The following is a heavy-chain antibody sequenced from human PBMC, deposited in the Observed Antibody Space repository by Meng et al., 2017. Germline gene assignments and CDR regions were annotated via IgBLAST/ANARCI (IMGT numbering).Heavy chain of an antibody. CDR1: GFTFTSSA. D-gene: IGHD3-10*02. Sequence: SVKVSCKASGFTFTSSAVQWVRQARGQRLEWIGWIVVGSGNTNYAQKFQERVTITRDMSTSTAYMELSSLRAEDTAVYYCAKDRSRAQFFYACSELDYWGQGTLVTVSS. CDR3: AKDRSRAQFFYACSELDY. J-gene: IGHJ4*02. CDR2: IVVGSGNT. V-gene: IGHV1-58*01.